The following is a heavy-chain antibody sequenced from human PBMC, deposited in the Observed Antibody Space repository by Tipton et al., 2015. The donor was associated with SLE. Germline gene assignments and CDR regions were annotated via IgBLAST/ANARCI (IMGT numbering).Heavy chain of an antibody. V-gene: IGHV4-34*01. Sequence: LRLSCAVYGGSFSGYYWGWIRQPPGKGLEWIGSIYYSGSTYYNPSLKSRVTISVDTSKNQFSLKLSSVTAADTAVYYCARAPGDSSGFFDYWGQGTLVTVSS. CDR2: IYYSGST. CDR1: GGSFSGYY. J-gene: IGHJ4*02. CDR3: ARAPGDSSGFFDY. D-gene: IGHD3-22*01.